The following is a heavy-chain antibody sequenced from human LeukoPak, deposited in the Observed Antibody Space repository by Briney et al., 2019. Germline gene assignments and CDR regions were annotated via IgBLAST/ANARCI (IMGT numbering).Heavy chain of an antibody. CDR3: ARDLEDFDSPANDY. Sequence: PSETLSLTCTVSGGSISSYYWSWIRQPAGKGLEWIGHIYAPGSSNYSPSFKSRVTMSIDMSNNQFSLRLNSVTAADTAMYYCARDLEDFDSPANDYWGQGTHVIVSP. D-gene: IGHD2-15*01. V-gene: IGHV4-4*07. CDR1: GGSISSYY. CDR2: IYAPGSS. J-gene: IGHJ4*02.